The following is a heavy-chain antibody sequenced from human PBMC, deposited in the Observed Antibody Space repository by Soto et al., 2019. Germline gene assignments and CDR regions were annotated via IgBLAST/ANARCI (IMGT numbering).Heavy chain of an antibody. CDR2: INSDGSST. Sequence: EVQLVESGGGLVQPGGSLRLSCAASGFTFSSYWMHWVRQAPGKGLVWVSRINSDGSSTSYADSVKGRFTISRDNAKNTLYLQMNSLRAEDTAVYYCASLCGGDCYSWYGMDVWGQGTTVTVSS. D-gene: IGHD2-21*02. CDR1: GFTFSSYW. CDR3: ASLCGGDCYSWYGMDV. J-gene: IGHJ6*02. V-gene: IGHV3-74*01.